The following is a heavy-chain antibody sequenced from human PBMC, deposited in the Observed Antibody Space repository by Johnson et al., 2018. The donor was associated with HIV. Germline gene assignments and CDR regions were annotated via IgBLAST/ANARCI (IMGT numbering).Heavy chain of an antibody. CDR3: ARDGPWLQSQRDAFDI. CDR2: ISNERGAE. Sequence: QVQLVESGGGVVQPGRSLRLSCAASGFTFSSYAMSWFRQAPGNGLEWVTVISNERGAEYYADSGRGRVTVSRDNLKSTLYLQMSSLRAEDTAVYYCARDGPWLQSQRDAFDIWGQGTMVTVSS. CDR1: GFTFSSYA. V-gene: IGHV3-30*04. D-gene: IGHD5-24*01. J-gene: IGHJ3*02.